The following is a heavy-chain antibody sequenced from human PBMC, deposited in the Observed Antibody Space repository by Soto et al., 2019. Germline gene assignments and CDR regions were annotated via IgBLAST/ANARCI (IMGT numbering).Heavy chain of an antibody. D-gene: IGHD2-2*01. Sequence: SETQSLTCRVSGASIAGSSYWSWIRQPPGKGLEWIGYIYYSGSTYYNPSLKSRVTISVDTSKNQFSLKLSSVTAADTAVYYCARAPSGYCSSTSCYPLPDVWGQGTTVTVSS. J-gene: IGHJ6*02. CDR3: ARAPSGYCSSTSCYPLPDV. V-gene: IGHV4-30-4*01. CDR1: GASIAGSSY. CDR2: IYYSGST.